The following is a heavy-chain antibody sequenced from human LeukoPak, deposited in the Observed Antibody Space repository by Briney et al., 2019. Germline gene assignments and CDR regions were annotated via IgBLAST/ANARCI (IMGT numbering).Heavy chain of an antibody. CDR2: IYYSGST. CDR3: ARDRFPQWLVNLDY. J-gene: IGHJ4*02. CDR1: GGSISSYY. V-gene: IGHV4-59*12. D-gene: IGHD6-19*01. Sequence: SETLSLTCTVSGGSISSYYWSWIRQPPGKGLEWIGYIYYSGSTNYNPSLKSRVTISVDTSKNQFSLKLSSVTAADTAVYYCARDRFPQWLVNLDYWGQGTLVTVSS.